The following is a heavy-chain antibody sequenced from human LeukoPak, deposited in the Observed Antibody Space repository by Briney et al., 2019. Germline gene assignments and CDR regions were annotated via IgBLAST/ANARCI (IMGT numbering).Heavy chain of an antibody. Sequence: GASVKVSCKPSGYPFRSYGIAWVRQAPGQGLEWMGWVNGVSGKAKYAQKFQDRVTMTTGSSTAYLEVKSLRSDDTAVYYCARAREGYDYWGLGTLVTVSS. D-gene: IGHD1-26*01. V-gene: IGHV1-18*01. CDR3: ARAREGYDY. CDR2: VNGVSGKA. J-gene: IGHJ4*02. CDR1: GYPFRSYG.